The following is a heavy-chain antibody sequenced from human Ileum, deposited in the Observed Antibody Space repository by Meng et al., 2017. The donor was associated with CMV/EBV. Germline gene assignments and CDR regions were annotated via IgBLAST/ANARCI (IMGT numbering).Heavy chain of an antibody. V-gene: IGHV4-30-4*08. CDR3: ARASYYDSSYFDN. J-gene: IGHJ4*02. CDR2: IHHSGST. CDR1: GACISCSDYY. Sequence: LPRPSPGPGLLLHTLALTCPVSGACISCSDYYCSWIRQPPGKGLEWIGYIHHSGSTYYNPSLKSRVTISVDTSKNQFSLKLNSVTAADTAVYYCARASYYDSSYFDNWGQGTLVTVSS. D-gene: IGHD3-22*01.